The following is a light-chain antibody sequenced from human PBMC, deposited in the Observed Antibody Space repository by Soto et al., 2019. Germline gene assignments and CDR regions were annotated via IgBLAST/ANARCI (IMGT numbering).Light chain of an antibody. Sequence: DIQMTHSPSTLSASVVYRVTITFRASQSISSWLAWYQQKPGKAPKLLIYDASSLESGVPSRFSGSGSGTEFTLTISSLQPDDFATYYCQKYNSYSWKFGQGTKVDIK. V-gene: IGKV1-5*01. CDR1: QSISSW. J-gene: IGKJ1*01. CDR3: QKYNSYSWK. CDR2: DAS.